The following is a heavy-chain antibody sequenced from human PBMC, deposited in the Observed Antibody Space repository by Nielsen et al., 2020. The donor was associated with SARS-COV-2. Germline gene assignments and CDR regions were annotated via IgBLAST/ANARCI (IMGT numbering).Heavy chain of an antibody. J-gene: IGHJ3*02. CDR2: IGTAGDT. Sequence: GESLKISCAASGFTFSSYDMHWVRQATGKGLEWVSAIGTAGDTYYPGSVKGRFTISRDNSKNTLYLQMNSLRAEDTAVYYCAKVLRYFDPPWAAFDIWGQGTMVTVSS. CDR3: AKVLRYFDPPWAAFDI. V-gene: IGHV3-13*04. CDR1: GFTFSSYD. D-gene: IGHD3-9*01.